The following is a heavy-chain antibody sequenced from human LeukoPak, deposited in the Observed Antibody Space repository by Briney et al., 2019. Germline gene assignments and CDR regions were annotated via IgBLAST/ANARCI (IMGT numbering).Heavy chain of an antibody. V-gene: IGHV3-30*03. CDR3: ATGRVDYGDYGVVKR. D-gene: IGHD4-17*01. Sequence: GGSLRLSCAASGFTFSRHTMNWVRQAPGKGLEWVAVISYDGINEYYVDSVKGRFTISRDNSKNSLYLQMESLTIVDTAVYYCATGRVDYGDYGVVKRWGQGTLVTVSS. CDR1: GFTFSRHT. J-gene: IGHJ4*02. CDR2: ISYDGINE.